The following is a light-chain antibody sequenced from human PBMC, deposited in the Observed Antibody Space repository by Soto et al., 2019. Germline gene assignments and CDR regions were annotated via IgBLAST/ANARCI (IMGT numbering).Light chain of an antibody. J-gene: IGKJ1*01. CDR3: QQYGSWT. CDR1: QTISSNY. Sequence: EIVLTQSPGTLSVSPGERATLSCRASQTISSNYLAWYQQKPGQAPSLLIYGTSSRATGIPDRFSGSGSGTDFTLTISRLEPEDSAIYYCQQYGSWTFGQGTKVDI. CDR2: GTS. V-gene: IGKV3-20*01.